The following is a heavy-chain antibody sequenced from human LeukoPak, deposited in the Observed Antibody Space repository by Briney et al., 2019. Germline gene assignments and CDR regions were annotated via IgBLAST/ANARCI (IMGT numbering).Heavy chain of an antibody. J-gene: IGHJ4*02. CDR1: GGTSSSYA. D-gene: IGHD3-16*01. CDR2: IIPIFGIA. V-gene: IGHV1-69*04. Sequence: SVKVSCKASGGTSSSYAISWVRQAPGQGLEWMGRIIPIFGIANYAQKFQGRVTITADKSTSTAYMELSSLRSEDTAVYYCARDESLGEPVYWGQGTLVTVSS. CDR3: ARDESLGEPVY.